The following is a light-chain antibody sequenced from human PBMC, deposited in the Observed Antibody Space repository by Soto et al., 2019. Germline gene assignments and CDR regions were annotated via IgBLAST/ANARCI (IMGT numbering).Light chain of an antibody. J-gene: IGKJ1*01. CDR1: QSVSSN. CDR3: QQYHNWPRT. Sequence: EIVMTQSPATLSVSPGERATLSCRASQSVSSNLAWYQQKPGQAPRLLIYGASTRDTGIPARFSGSGSGTEFTLTISSLQSEDFAVYYCQQYHNWPRTFGQGTKVEIK. CDR2: GAS. V-gene: IGKV3-15*01.